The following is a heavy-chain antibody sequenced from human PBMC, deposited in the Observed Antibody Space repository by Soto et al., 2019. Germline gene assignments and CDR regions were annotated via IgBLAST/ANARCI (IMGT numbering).Heavy chain of an antibody. D-gene: IGHD2-15*01. CDR3: AKDDSVVVAATSFDY. J-gene: IGHJ4*02. CDR2: ISYDGSNK. V-gene: IGHV3-30*18. CDR1: GFTFSSYG. Sequence: PGGSLRLSCAASGFTFSSYGMHWVRQAPGKGLEWVAVISYDGSNKYYADSVKGRFTISRDNSKNTLYLQMNSLRAEDTAVYYCAKDDSVVVAATSFDYWGQGTLVTVSS.